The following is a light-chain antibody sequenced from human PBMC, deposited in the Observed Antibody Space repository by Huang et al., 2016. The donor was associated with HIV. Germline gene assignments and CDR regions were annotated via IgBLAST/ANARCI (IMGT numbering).Light chain of an antibody. CDR1: QSVLYSSNTKSY. V-gene: IGKV4-1*01. Sequence: DIVMTQSPDSLAVSLGARATIHCTSSQSVLYSSNTKSYLAWYQQKPGQPPQLLIFWASTRESGGPDRLRGSGAGTECTLTSSSLQAEDVAVYYCQQYYSTPPYTFGQGTKLEIK. CDR3: QQYYSTPPYT. J-gene: IGKJ2*01. CDR2: WAS.